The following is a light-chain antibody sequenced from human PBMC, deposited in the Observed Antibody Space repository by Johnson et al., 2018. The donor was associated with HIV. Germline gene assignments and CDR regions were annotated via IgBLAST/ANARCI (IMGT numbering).Light chain of an antibody. Sequence: QSVLTQAPSVSAATGQKVTISCSGSSSNIGNNYVSWYQQVAGTAPKLLIYENNKRPSGIPDRFSGSKSGTSATLGITGLQTGDEAYYYCGTWDSSLSAYVFGTGTKVTVL. J-gene: IGLJ1*01. V-gene: IGLV1-51*02. CDR3: GTWDSSLSAYV. CDR1: SSNIGNNY. CDR2: ENN.